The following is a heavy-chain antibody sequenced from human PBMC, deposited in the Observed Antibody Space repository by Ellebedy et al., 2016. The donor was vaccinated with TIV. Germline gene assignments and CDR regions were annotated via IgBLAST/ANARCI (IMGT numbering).Heavy chain of an antibody. CDR3: ASDGSYGDYLSPTHAFVM. V-gene: IGHV3-7*01. CDR2: MNQDGREK. Sequence: GESLKISCAASRFSFSSYWMSWVRQAPGKGLEWVANMNQDGREKYYVDSVKGRFTISRDNAKTSLYLQMNSLRADDTAMYYCASDGSYGDYLSPTHAFVMWGQGTIVSVSS. D-gene: IGHD4-17*01. J-gene: IGHJ3*02. CDR1: RFSFSSYW.